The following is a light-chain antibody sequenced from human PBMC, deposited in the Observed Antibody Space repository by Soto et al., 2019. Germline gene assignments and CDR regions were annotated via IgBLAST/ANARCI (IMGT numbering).Light chain of an antibody. V-gene: IGKV3-20*01. J-gene: IGKJ2*01. CDR1: QSVSSSY. Sequence: EIVLTQSPGTLSLSPGERATLSCRASQSVSSSYLARYQQKPGQAPRLLIYAASSRATGIPDRFSGSGSGTDFTLTISRLEPEDFAVYYCQQYDSSLHTFGQGTKLEIK. CDR3: QQYDSSLHT. CDR2: AAS.